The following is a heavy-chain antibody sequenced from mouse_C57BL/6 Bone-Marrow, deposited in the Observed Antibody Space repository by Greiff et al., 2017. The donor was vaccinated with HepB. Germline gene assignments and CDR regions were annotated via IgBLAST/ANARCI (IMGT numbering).Heavy chain of an antibody. D-gene: IGHD1-1*01. Sequence: EVQLVESGGGLVKPGGSLKLSCAASGFTFSSYAMSWVRQTPEKRLEWVATISDGGSYTYYPDNVKGRFPISRDNAKNNLYLQMSHLKSEDTAMYYCATTVAATGAMYYWGQGTSVTVSS. J-gene: IGHJ4*01. CDR2: ISDGGSYT. CDR3: ATTVAATGAMYY. CDR1: GFTFSSYA. V-gene: IGHV5-4*01.